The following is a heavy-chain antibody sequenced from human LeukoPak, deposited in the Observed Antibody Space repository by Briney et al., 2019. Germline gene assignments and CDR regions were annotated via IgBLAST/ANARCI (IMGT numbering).Heavy chain of an antibody. J-gene: IGHJ4*02. V-gene: IGHV3-21*01. CDR2: ISSSSSYI. Sequence: GGSLRLSCAASGFTFSSYEMNWVRQAPGKGLEWVSSISSSSSYIFYADSVKGRFTISRDNAKNSLYLQMKSLRAEDTAVYYCASEAAASTGNFWGQGTLVTVSS. CDR1: GFTFSSYE. CDR3: ASEAAASTGNF. D-gene: IGHD6-13*01.